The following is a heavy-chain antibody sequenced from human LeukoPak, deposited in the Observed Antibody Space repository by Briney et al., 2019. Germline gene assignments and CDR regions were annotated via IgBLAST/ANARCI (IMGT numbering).Heavy chain of an antibody. D-gene: IGHD3-10*01. CDR1: GGSISSGGYY. Sequence: PSETLSLTCTVSGGSISSGGYYWSWIRQHPGKGLEWIGYIYYSGSTYYTPSLKSRVTISVDTSKNQFSLKLSSVTAADTGVYYCARQITYGSGSYYWFDPWGQGTLVTVSS. J-gene: IGHJ5*02. CDR3: ARQITYGSGSYYWFDP. V-gene: IGHV4-31*03. CDR2: IYYSGST.